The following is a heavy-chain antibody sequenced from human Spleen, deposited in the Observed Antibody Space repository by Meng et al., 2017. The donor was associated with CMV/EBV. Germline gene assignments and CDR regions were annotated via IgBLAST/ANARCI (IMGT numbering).Heavy chain of an antibody. CDR3: ARGSWVYSDDDETTGLDY. Sequence: ESLKISCTVSGYSISSGYYWGWIRQPPGKGLEWIGSIYHSGSTNYNPSLKSRVTISVDTSKNQFSLNLKSVTAADTAVYYCARGSWVYSDDDETTGLDYWGPGTLVTVSS. D-gene: IGHD5-12*01. J-gene: IGHJ4*02. V-gene: IGHV4-38-2*02. CDR2: IYHSGST. CDR1: GYSISSGYY.